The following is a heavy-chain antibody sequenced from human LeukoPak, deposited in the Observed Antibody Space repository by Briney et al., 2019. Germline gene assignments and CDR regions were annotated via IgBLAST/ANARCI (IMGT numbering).Heavy chain of an antibody. D-gene: IGHD4-17*01. Sequence: TLSLTCAVYGGSFSGYYWTWIRQPPGKALEWLARTDWNDAKYYNRSLKTRLTISKDTSKDQVVLTMTNVDPLDTATYYCARSPNIRSGDYGDYFDYWGQGTLGTVSS. V-gene: IGHV2-70*11. CDR2: TDWNDAK. CDR1: GGSFSGYY. J-gene: IGHJ4*02. CDR3: ARSPNIRSGDYGDYFDY.